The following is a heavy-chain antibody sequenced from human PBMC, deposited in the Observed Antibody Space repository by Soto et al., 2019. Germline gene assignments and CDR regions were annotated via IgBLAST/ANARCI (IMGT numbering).Heavy chain of an antibody. D-gene: IGHD6-13*01. CDR3: ARGSGIAAYNWFDP. CDR1: GGSISSSSYY. Sequence: PSETLSLTCTVSGGSISSSSYYWGWIRQPPGKGLEWIGSIYYSWSTYYNPSLKSRVTLSVDTSKNQFSPKLSSVTAADTAVYYGARGSGIAAYNWFDPWVQGTLVTVSS. CDR2: IYYSWST. V-gene: IGHV4-39*01. J-gene: IGHJ5*02.